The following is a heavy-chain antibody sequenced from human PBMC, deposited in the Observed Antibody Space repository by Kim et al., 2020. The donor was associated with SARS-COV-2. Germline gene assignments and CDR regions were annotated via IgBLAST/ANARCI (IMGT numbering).Heavy chain of an antibody. D-gene: IGHD4-17*01. J-gene: IGHJ4*02. CDR2: IYYSGST. Sequence: SETLSLTCTVSGGSISSGGYYWSWIRQHPGKGLEWIGYIYYSGSTYYNPSLKSRVTISVDTSKNQFSLKLSSVTAADTAVYYCARFDYGDYLLDYWGQGTLVTVSS. CDR1: GGSISSGGYY. CDR3: ARFDYGDYLLDY. V-gene: IGHV4-31*03.